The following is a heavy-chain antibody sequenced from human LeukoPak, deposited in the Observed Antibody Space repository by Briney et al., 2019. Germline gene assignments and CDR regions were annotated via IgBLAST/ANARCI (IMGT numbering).Heavy chain of an antibody. D-gene: IGHD2-2*01. CDR1: GGSISSYY. V-gene: IGHV4-59*01. CDR2: IYYSGST. J-gene: IGHJ4*02. CDR3: ARSPLTHCSSTSCYAFDY. Sequence: SETLSLTCTVSGGSISSYYWSWIRQPPGKGLEWIGYIYYSGSTNYNPSLKSRVTISVDTSKNQFSLKLSSVTAADTAVYYCARSPLTHCSSTSCYAFDYWGQGTLVTVSS.